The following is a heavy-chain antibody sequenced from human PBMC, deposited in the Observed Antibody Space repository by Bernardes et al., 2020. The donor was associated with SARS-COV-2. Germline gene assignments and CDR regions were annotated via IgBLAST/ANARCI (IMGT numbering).Heavy chain of an antibody. CDR1: GYTFTSYG. J-gene: IGHJ3*02. CDR2: ISAYNGTT. Sequence: APQKVCCKASGYTFTSYGISWVRQAPGQGLEWMGWISAYNGTTTYAQKLQGRVTMTTDTSTSTAYMELRSLRSDDTAVYYCAREVLIVVEDDAFDIWGQGKMVTVSS. D-gene: IGHD3-22*01. CDR3: AREVLIVVEDDAFDI. V-gene: IGHV1-18*01.